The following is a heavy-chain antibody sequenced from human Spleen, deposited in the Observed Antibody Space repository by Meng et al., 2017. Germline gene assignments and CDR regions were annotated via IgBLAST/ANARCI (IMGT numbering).Heavy chain of an antibody. J-gene: IGHJ4*02. CDR2: INHSGST. Sequence: QGQLRQWGAGRFKPSAPLSLTCVVSGGSLSDYYWSWIRQPPGKGLEWIGEINHSGSTNYNPSLENRATISVDTSQNNLSLKLSSVTAADSAVYYCARGPTTMAHDFDYWGQGTLVTVSS. V-gene: IGHV4-34*01. D-gene: IGHD4-11*01. CDR3: ARGPTTMAHDFDY. CDR1: GGSLSDYY.